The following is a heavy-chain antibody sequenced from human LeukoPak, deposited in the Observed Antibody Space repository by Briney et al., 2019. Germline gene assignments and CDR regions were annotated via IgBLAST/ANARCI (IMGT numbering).Heavy chain of an antibody. Sequence: SQTLSLTCALSGDSFSSNSVTWHWIRQSPSRGLEWLGRTYYRSTWYNDYAVSVRGRITVNPDTSKNQFSLHLNSVTPEGTAVYYCARRLTQYDCFDPWGQGILVTVSS. CDR1: GDSFSSNSVT. CDR2: TYYRSTWYN. V-gene: IGHV6-1*01. J-gene: IGHJ5*02. D-gene: IGHD2-2*01. CDR3: ARRLTQYDCFDP.